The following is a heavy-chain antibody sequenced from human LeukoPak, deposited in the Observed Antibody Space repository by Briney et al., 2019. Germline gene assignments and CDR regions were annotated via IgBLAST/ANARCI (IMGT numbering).Heavy chain of an antibody. CDR3: ARDRNSIVVVPAATVGP. V-gene: IGHV1-2*02. Sequence: GASVKVSCKAHGGTFKSNAISWVRQAPGQGLEWMGWINPNSGGTNYAQKFQGRVTMTRGTSISTAYMELSRLRSDDTAVYYCARDRNSIVVVPAATVGPWGQGTLVTDSS. J-gene: IGHJ5*02. CDR1: GGTFKSNA. CDR2: INPNSGGT. D-gene: IGHD2-2*01.